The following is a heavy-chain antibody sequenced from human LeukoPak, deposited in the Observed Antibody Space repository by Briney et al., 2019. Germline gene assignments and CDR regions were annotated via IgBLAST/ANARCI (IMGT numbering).Heavy chain of an antibody. V-gene: IGHV3-66*01. J-gene: IGHJ4*02. CDR1: GFTVSSNY. Sequence: GGSLRLSCAASGFTVSSNYMSWVRQAPGKGLEWVSVIYSGGSTYYSDSVKGRFTISRDNSKNTLYLQMNSLRAEDTAVYYCARDTMVRGVIRRFDYWGQGTLVTVSS. CDR2: IYSGGST. CDR3: ARDTMVRGVIRRFDY. D-gene: IGHD3-10*01.